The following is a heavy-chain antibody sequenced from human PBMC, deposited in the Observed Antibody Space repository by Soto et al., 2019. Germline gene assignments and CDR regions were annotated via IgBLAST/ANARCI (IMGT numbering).Heavy chain of an antibody. Sequence: GESLKISCKGSGYSFTSYWIGWVRQMPGKGLECMGIIYPGDSDTRYSPSFQGQVTISADKSISTAYLQWSSLKASDTAMYYCAGGGVRGVITRTRDYYCMDGWGQGTTVTV. CDR3: AGGGVRGVITRTRDYYCMDG. CDR1: GYSFTSYW. V-gene: IGHV5-51*01. D-gene: IGHD3-10*01. CDR2: IYPGDSDT. J-gene: IGHJ6*02.